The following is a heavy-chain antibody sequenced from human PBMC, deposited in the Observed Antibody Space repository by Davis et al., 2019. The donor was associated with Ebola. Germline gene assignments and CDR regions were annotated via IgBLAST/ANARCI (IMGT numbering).Heavy chain of an antibody. CDR2: INHSGST. CDR3: ARYRPQRRQQRVPRSPDFDP. J-gene: IGHJ5*02. V-gene: IGHV4-34*01. CDR1: GGSFSGYY. D-gene: IGHD6-13*01. Sequence: PSETLSLTCAVYGGSFSGYYWSWIRQPPGKGLEWIGEINHSGSTNYNPSLKSRVTISVDTSKNQFSLKLSSVTAADTAVYYCARYRPQRRQQRVPRSPDFDPWGQGTLVTASS.